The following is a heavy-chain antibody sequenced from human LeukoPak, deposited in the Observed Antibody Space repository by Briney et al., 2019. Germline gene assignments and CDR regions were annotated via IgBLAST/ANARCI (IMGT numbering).Heavy chain of an antibody. CDR3: AKGLTYIVSSRGDFFDC. V-gene: IGHV3-23*01. Sequence: GGSLRLSCAASGFTFSSYAMSWVRQAPGKGLEGVSAISGSGGGTYYADSVKGRFTISRDNSKNTLYLQMNSLRAEDTAVYYCAKGLTYIVSSRGDFFDCWGQGTMVTVSS. CDR2: ISGSGGGT. D-gene: IGHD2-21*01. CDR1: GFTFSSYA. J-gene: IGHJ4*02.